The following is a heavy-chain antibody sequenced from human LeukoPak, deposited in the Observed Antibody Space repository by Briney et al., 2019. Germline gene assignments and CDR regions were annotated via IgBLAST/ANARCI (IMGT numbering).Heavy chain of an antibody. CDR1: GFTFDDYA. Sequence: GGSLRLSCAASGFTFDDYAMHWDRQAPGKGLEWVSGISWNSGSIGYVDSVKGRFTISRDNAKNSLYLQMNSLRAEDTAVYYCARDRRFTHMDVWGKGTTVTVSS. V-gene: IGHV3-9*01. J-gene: IGHJ6*03. CDR2: ISWNSGSI. D-gene: IGHD3-16*01. CDR3: ARDRRFTHMDV.